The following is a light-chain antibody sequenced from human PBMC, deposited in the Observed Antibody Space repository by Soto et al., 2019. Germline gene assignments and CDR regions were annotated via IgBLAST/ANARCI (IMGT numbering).Light chain of an antibody. CDR1: SSDIGNYNY. CDR2: EVN. Sequence: QLVLTQPASVSGSPGQSITISCTGTSSDIGNYNYVSWYQQHPDKAPKLIIYEVNYRPSGVSNRFSGSKSGNTASLTVSGLQADDEADYFCSSYTKSTFYVFGTGTKLTVL. V-gene: IGLV2-14*01. J-gene: IGLJ1*01. CDR3: SSYTKSTFYV.